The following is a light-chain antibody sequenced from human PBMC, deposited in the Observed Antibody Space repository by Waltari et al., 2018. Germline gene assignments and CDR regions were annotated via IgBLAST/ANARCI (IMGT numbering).Light chain of an antibody. Sequence: DVQMTQSPSTLSASVGDRVTITCRASQNIRDWLAWYQQRPGKAPRLLIYGASTLQTGVPARFSGSGSGTDFTLTISRLEPEDFAVYYCQQYGSSPNTFGQGTRLEIK. CDR1: QNIRDW. V-gene: IGKV1-5*01. CDR2: GAS. J-gene: IGKJ5*01. CDR3: QQYGSSPNT.